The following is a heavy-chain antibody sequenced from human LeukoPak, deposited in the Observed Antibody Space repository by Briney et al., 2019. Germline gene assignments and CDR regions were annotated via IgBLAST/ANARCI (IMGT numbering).Heavy chain of an antibody. CDR1: GFTVSSNY. CDR3: ARGGPGVFAY. Sequence: GGSLRLSCAASGFTVSSNYMTWVRQAPGKGLEWLSVMYSGGNTYYAASVEGRFTISRDNSKNTVYLQMNSLRAEDTAVYFCARGGPGVFAYWGQGTLVTVSS. D-gene: IGHD3-10*01. J-gene: IGHJ4*02. CDR2: MYSGGNT. V-gene: IGHV3-53*01.